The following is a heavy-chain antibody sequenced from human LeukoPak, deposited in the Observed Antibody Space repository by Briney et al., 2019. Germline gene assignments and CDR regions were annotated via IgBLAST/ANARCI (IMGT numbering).Heavy chain of an antibody. CDR3: ATGRYYGSGRPYWYFDL. Sequence: ASVKVSCKASGYTFTSYGISWVRQAPGQGLEWMGWISAYNGNTNYAQKFQGRVTMTEDTSTDTAYMELSSLRSEDTAVYYCATGRYYGSGRPYWYFDLWGRGTLVTVSS. CDR2: ISAYNGNT. D-gene: IGHD3-10*01. CDR1: GYTFTSYG. V-gene: IGHV1-18*01. J-gene: IGHJ2*01.